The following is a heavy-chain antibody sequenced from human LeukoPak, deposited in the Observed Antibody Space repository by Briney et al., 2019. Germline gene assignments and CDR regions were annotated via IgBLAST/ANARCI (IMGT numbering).Heavy chain of an antibody. CDR3: AKDWNYYDSSGTL. CDR2: ISGSGGST. Sequence: PGGSLRLSCAASGFTFDDYGMSWVRQAPGKGLEWVSAISGSGGSTYYADSVKGRFTISRDNSKNTLYLQMNSLRAEDTAVYYCAKDWNYYDSSGTLWGQGTMVTVSS. J-gene: IGHJ3*01. V-gene: IGHV3-23*01. D-gene: IGHD3-22*01. CDR1: GFTFDDYG.